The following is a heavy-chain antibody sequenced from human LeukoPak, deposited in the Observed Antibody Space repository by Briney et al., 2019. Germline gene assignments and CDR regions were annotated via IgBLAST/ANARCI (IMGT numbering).Heavy chain of an antibody. CDR1: GFTFSSYA. J-gene: IGHJ4*02. Sequence: PGGSLRLSCAASGFTFSSYAMSWVRQAPGKGLEWVSAISGSGGSTYYADSVKGRFTISRDDSKNTLYLQVNSLRAEDTAVYYCAKAGSIRFDYWGQGTLVTVSS. CDR3: AKAGSIRFDY. D-gene: IGHD1-26*01. CDR2: ISGSGGST. V-gene: IGHV3-23*01.